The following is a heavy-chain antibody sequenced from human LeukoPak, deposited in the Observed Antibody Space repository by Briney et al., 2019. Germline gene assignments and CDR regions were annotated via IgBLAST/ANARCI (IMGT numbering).Heavy chain of an antibody. CDR2: INHSGST. CDR1: GGSFSGYY. CDR3: ARTTEAHSWRTRYYDYYMDV. V-gene: IGHV4-34*01. J-gene: IGHJ6*03. Sequence: PSETLSLTCAVYGGSFSGYYWSWIRQPPGKGLEWIGEINHSGSTNYNPSLKSRVTISVDTSKNQFSLKLSSVTAADTAVYYCARTTEAHSWRTRYYDYYMDVWGKGTTVAVSS. D-gene: IGHD6-13*01.